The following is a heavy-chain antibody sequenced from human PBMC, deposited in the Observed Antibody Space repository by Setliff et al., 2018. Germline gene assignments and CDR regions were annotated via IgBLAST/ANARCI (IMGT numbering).Heavy chain of an antibody. V-gene: IGHV4-61*02. Sequence: SETLSLTCTVSGGSISSGSYYWSWIRQPAGKGLEWIGRIYSTWSTNYNPSLRSRVSISLDTSKSQFFLKLDSVTAADTAVYYCARTGTYRYFDYWSQGTLVTVSS. D-gene: IGHD1-26*01. J-gene: IGHJ4*02. CDR1: GGSISSGSYY. CDR3: ARTGTYRYFDY. CDR2: IYSTWST.